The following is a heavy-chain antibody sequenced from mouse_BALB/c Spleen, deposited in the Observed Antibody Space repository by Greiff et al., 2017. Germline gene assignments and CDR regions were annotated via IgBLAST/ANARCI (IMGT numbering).Heavy chain of an antibody. CDR1: GFTFSSYG. V-gene: IGHV5-6-3*01. CDR3: ACYGNLYFAY. J-gene: IGHJ2*01. Sequence: EVKVVESGGGLVQPGGSLKLSCAASGFTFSSYGMSWVRQTPDKRLELVATINSNGGSTYYPDSVKGRFTISRDNAKNTLYLQMSSLKSEDTAMYYCACYGNLYFAYWGQGTTLTVSS. D-gene: IGHD2-1*01. CDR2: INSNGGST.